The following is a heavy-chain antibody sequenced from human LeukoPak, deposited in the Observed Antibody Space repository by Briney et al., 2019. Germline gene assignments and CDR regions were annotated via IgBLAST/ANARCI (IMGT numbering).Heavy chain of an antibody. CDR1: GGTFSSYA. CDR2: INPSGGST. D-gene: IGHD6-6*01. V-gene: IGHV1-46*01. Sequence: ASVKVSCKASGGTFSSYAISWVRQAPGQGLEWMGIINPSGGSTSYAQKFQGRVTMTRDTSTSTVYMELSSLRSEDTAVYYCAAAQEGIPARPEVNYYYYGMDVWGQGTTVTVSS. J-gene: IGHJ6*02. CDR3: AAAQEGIPARPEVNYYYYGMDV.